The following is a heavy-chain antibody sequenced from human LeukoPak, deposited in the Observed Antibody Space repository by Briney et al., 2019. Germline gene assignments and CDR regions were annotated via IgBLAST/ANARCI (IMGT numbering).Heavy chain of an antibody. CDR1: GYTFTDYY. Sequence: GASVKVSCKASGYTFTDYYIQWVRQAPGQGLEWMGWINPNDGGTNYAQKFQGSVTMTRDTSINTAYMEVSRLRSDDTAVYYCARERGLDYYGSGSYWRYYGMDVWGQGTTVTVSS. CDR2: INPNDGGT. J-gene: IGHJ6*02. CDR3: ARERGLDYYGSGSYWRYYGMDV. D-gene: IGHD3-10*01. V-gene: IGHV1-2*04.